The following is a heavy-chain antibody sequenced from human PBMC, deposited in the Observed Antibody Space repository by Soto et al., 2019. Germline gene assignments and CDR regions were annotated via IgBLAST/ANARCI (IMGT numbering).Heavy chain of an antibody. CDR2: IYYSGIT. Sequence: QLQLQESGPGPVKPSETLSLTCTVSGVSISNSSYYWGWIHRPPGKGLEWIGTIYYSGITYYNPSLKSRVTISVDTSKNQFSLKLTSVTAADTAVYYCARHGSNWGQGTLVTVSS. CDR1: GVSISNSSYY. CDR3: ARHGSN. V-gene: IGHV4-39*01. J-gene: IGHJ4*02.